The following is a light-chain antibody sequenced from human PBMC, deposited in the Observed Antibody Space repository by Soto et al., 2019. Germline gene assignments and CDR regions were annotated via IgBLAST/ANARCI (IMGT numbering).Light chain of an antibody. J-gene: IGKJ5*01. V-gene: IGKV1-5*01. CDR3: QKYNSAFT. CDR2: DAS. Sequence: VRMIQARSDVSSSVGERLTISRRASQTPRTFLNWYQQKPGKAPKFLIYDASSLESGVPSRFSGGGSGTEFTLTISSLQPEDVATYYCQKYNSAFTFGQGTRLEIK. CDR1: QTPRTF.